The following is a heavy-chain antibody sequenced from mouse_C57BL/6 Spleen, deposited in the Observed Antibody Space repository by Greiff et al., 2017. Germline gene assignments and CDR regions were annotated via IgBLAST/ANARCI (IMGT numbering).Heavy chain of an antibody. V-gene: IGHV2-6-1*01. CDR3: ARHERDGSWLAY. CDR1: GFSLTSYG. Sequence: VKLMESGPGLVAPSQSLSITCTVSGFSLTSYGVHWVRQPPGKGLEWLVVIWRDGSTTYNSALKSRLSIRKDNTKRQVFLKMNSLQTDDTAMYYCARHERDGSWLAYWGQGTLVTVSA. D-gene: IGHD2-3*01. J-gene: IGHJ3*01. CDR2: IWRDGST.